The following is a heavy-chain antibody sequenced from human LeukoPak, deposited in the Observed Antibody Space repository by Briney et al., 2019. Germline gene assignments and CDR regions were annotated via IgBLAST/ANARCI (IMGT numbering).Heavy chain of an antibody. CDR3: PKDGRYFDLFDY. V-gene: IGHV3-23*01. J-gene: IGHJ4*02. D-gene: IGHD3-9*01. Sequence: RGSLRLSCAPSVFSFISYATSWVRPAPGEGRGWVSAISGSVGSTYKPDSVKGGFTISRDNSKTTLYRQRNSRRAENTAVYYCPKDGRYFDLFDYWGQGTLGTVSS. CDR2: ISGSVGST. CDR1: VFSFISYA.